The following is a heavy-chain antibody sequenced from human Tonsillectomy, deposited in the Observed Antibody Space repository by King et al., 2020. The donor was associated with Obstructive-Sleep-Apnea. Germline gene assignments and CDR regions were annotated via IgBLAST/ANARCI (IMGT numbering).Heavy chain of an antibody. CDR2: IFYSGST. J-gene: IGHJ4*02. V-gene: IGHV4-31*03. CDR3: ARLDYGYKLDF. CDR1: GGSISSGGYY. Sequence: VQLQESGPGLVKPSQTLSLTCTVSGGSISSGGYYWRWIRQHPGKGLEWIGYIFYSGSTYYNPSLKSRVIISVDTSKNQFSLKLSSVTAADTAVYYCARLDYGYKLDFWGQGTLVTVSS. D-gene: IGHD5-18*01.